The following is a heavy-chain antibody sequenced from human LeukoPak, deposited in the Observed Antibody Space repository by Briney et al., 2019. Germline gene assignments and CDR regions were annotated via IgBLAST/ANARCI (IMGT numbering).Heavy chain of an antibody. CDR1: GFTFSNAW. CDR3: TTETYDSSGYYYDY. Sequence: GGSLRLSCAASGFTFSNAWMSWVRQAPGKGLECVGRIKSKTDGGTTDYAAPVRGRFTISRDDSKNTLYLQMNSLKTEDTAVYYCTTETYDSSGYYYDYWGQGTLVTVSS. D-gene: IGHD3-22*01. J-gene: IGHJ4*02. V-gene: IGHV3-15*01. CDR2: IKSKTDGGTT.